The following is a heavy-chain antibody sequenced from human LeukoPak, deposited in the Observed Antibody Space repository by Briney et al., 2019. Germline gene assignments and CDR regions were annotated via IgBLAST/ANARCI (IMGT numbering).Heavy chain of an antibody. Sequence: PGGSLRLSCAGSGFSISNYGMNWVRQAPGKGLEWLSYIRSDSSTKYYADSVEGRFTISRDNAQNSLYLQMNSLRAEDTAVYYCARDLIHRSGEANYWGRGTLVTVSS. CDR3: ARDLIHRSGEANY. CDR1: GFSISNYG. D-gene: IGHD3-22*01. V-gene: IGHV3-48*01. J-gene: IGHJ4*02. CDR2: IRSDSSTK.